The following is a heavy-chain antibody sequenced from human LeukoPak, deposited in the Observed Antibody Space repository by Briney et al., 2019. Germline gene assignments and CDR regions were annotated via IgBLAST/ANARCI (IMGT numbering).Heavy chain of an antibody. Sequence: ASVKVSCKASGYTFTSYDINWVRQATGQGLEWMGWMNPNSGNTGYAQKFQGRVTMTRDTSISTAYMELSRLRSDDTAVYYCARGGGDGYNLIVYAFDIWGQGTMVTVSS. D-gene: IGHD5-24*01. CDR3: ARGGGDGYNLIVYAFDI. CDR1: GYTFTSYD. CDR2: MNPNSGNT. V-gene: IGHV1-8*01. J-gene: IGHJ3*02.